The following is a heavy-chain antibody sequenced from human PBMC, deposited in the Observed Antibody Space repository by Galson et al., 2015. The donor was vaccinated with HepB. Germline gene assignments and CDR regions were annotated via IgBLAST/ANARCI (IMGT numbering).Heavy chain of an antibody. D-gene: IGHD3-22*01. CDR2: ASRSGGTI. V-gene: IGHV3-11*01. J-gene: IGHJ4*02. CDR1: GFTFSDYY. CDR3: ARDGRDISGYYFFDY. Sequence: SLRLSCAASGFTFSDYYMSWIRQAPGKGLEWVSYASRSGGTIYYADSVKGRFTISRDNAKNSLYLQMNSLRAEDTAVYYCARDGRDISGYYFFDYWGQGTLVTVSP.